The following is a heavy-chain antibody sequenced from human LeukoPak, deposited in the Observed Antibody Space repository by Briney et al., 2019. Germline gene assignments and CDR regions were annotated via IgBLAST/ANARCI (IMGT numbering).Heavy chain of an antibody. CDR3: AKDQIQDTAMVTLGAFDI. D-gene: IGHD5-18*01. V-gene: IGHV3-23*01. CDR2: ISGSGGST. Sequence: GGSLRLSCAASGFTFSSYAMSWVRQAPGKGLEWVSAISGSGGSTYHADSVKGRFAISRDNSKNTLYLQMNSLRAEDTAVYYCAKDQIQDTAMVTLGAFDIWGQGTMVTVSS. CDR1: GFTFSSYA. J-gene: IGHJ3*02.